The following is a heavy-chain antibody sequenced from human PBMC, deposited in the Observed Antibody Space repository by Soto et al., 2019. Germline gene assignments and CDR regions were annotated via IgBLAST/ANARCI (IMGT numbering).Heavy chain of an antibody. V-gene: IGHV4-39*01. CDR3: ARLWSYGSGSYGYY. CDR2: IYYSGST. Sequence: SETLSLTCTVSGGSISSSSYYWVWIRQPPGKGLEWIGSIYYSGSTYYNPSLKSRVTISVDTSKNQFSLKLSSVTAADTAVYYCARLWSYGSGSYGYYWGQGTLVTVSS. CDR1: GGSISSSSYY. J-gene: IGHJ4*02. D-gene: IGHD3-10*01.